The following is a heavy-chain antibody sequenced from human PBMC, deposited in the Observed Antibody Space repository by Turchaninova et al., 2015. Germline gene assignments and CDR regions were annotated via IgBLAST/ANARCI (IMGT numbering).Heavy chain of an antibody. CDR1: GLSVSRNY. V-gene: IGHV3-53*02. Sequence: EVQLVETGGGLIQPGGSLRLSCAAAGLSVSRNYINWIRQAPGKGLEWVSVLYSGGGTYYADSVKGRFTISRDNSKNILYLQMNSLRADDTAVYYCVRDGYDSSDPDAFDIWGQGTMVTVSS. CDR3: VRDGYDSSDPDAFDI. CDR2: LYSGGGT. J-gene: IGHJ3*02. D-gene: IGHD3-22*01.